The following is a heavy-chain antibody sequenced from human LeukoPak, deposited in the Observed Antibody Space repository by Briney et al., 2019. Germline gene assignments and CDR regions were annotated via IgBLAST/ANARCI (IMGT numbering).Heavy chain of an antibody. D-gene: IGHD5-18*01. V-gene: IGHV1-69*13. CDR2: VIPIFGTT. CDR3: ARDSILSYGYYYMDV. CDR1: GGTFNSYA. Sequence: GASVKVSCNASGGTFNSYAISWVRQAPGQGLEWMGGVIPIFGTTNYAQKFQGRVTITADESTSTAYMELSSLRSEDTAVYYCARDSILSYGYYYMDVWGKGTTVTISS. J-gene: IGHJ6*03.